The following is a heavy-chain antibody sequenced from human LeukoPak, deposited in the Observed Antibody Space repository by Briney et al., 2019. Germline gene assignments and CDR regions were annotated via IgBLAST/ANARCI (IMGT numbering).Heavy chain of an antibody. V-gene: IGHV4-30-2*01. J-gene: IGHJ5*02. D-gene: IGHD3-10*01. CDR3: GNPRRVLRGWVDP. Sequence: SETLSLTCAVSGGSISSGGYSWIWIRQPPGKGLVWIVYIYHSGSTYYNPSLQSRITISVYKSKYQFYLKLMSVTDADTAEYYCGNPRRVLRGWVDPWDQENLDSVSS. CDR2: IYHSGST. CDR1: GGSISSGGYS.